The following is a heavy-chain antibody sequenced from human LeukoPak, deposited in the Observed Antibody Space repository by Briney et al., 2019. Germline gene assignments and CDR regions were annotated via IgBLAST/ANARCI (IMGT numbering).Heavy chain of an antibody. J-gene: IGHJ5*02. Sequence: GESLKISCKASGYRFTSYWIGWVRQMPGKGLEWMGVIHPGEYERRYSPSFEGQVTISADKSISTAYMQWSSLKASDTAMYYCARRTDSGWKWFDPWGQGTLVTVSS. CDR2: IHPGEYER. D-gene: IGHD6-25*01. V-gene: IGHV5-51*01. CDR3: ARRTDSGWKWFDP. CDR1: GYRFTSYW.